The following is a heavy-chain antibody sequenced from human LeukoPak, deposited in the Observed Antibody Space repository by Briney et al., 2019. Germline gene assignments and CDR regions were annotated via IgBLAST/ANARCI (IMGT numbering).Heavy chain of an antibody. Sequence: SSETLSLTCAVYGGSFSGYYWSWIRQPPGKGLEWIGEINHSGSTNYNPSLKSRVTISVDTSKNQFSLKLSSVTAADTAVYYCARGPEGYCSGGSCYGRWFDPWGQGTLVTVSS. CDR3: ARGPEGYCSGGSCYGRWFDP. D-gene: IGHD2-15*01. J-gene: IGHJ5*02. V-gene: IGHV4-34*01. CDR2: INHSGST. CDR1: GGSFSGYY.